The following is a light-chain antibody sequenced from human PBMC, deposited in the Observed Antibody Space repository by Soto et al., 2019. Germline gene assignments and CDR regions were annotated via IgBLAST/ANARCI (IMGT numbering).Light chain of an antibody. CDR3: QQYYSSPWT. Sequence: DIVMTQPPDSLAVSLGERATINCKSSQSFLYSSSNKNYLAWYQQKPGQSPKLLIYWASTRESGVPDRFSGSGSGADFTLTISSLQAEDVAVYYCQQYYSSPWTFGQGTKVDIK. J-gene: IGKJ1*01. V-gene: IGKV4-1*01. CDR2: WAS. CDR1: QSFLYSSSNKNY.